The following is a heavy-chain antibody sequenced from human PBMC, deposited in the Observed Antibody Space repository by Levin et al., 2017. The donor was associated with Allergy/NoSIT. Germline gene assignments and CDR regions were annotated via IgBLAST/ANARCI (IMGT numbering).Heavy chain of an antibody. J-gene: IGHJ3*02. CDR1: GGSVSSGSYY. CDR3: ARETGHLTNGVPEDAFDI. V-gene: IGHV4-61*01. D-gene: IGHD2-8*01. Sequence: SQTLSLTCTVSGGSVSSGSYYWSWIRQPPGKGLEWIGYIYYSGSTNYNPSLKSRVTISVDTSKNQFSLKLSSVTAADTAVYYCARETGHLTNGVPEDAFDIWGQGPMVTVSS. CDR2: IYYSGST.